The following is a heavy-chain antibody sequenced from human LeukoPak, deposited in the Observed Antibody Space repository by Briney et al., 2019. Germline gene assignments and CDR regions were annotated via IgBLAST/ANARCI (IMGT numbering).Heavy chain of an antibody. V-gene: IGHV4-30-4*01. J-gene: IGHJ4*02. CDR3: ARDDGSGSYSDY. CDR2: IYYSGST. Sequence: SETLSLTCTVPGGSISSGDYYWSWIRQPPGKGLEWIGYIYYSGSTYYNPSLKSRVTISVDTSKNQFSLKLSSVTAADTAVYYCARDDGSGSYSDYWGQGTLVTVSS. D-gene: IGHD3-10*01. CDR1: GGSISSGDYY.